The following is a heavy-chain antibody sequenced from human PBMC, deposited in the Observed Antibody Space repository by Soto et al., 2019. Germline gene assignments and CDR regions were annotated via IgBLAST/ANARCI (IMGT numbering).Heavy chain of an antibody. J-gene: IGHJ4*02. Sequence: QVQLVESGGGVVQPGRSLRLSCAASGFTFSSYAMHWVRQAPGKGLEWVAVISYAGSNKYYADSVKGRFTIARDNSKNTLYLQMNSLRAEDTAVYYCARDNEPHYDILTGYYSGIDYWGQGTLVTVSS. V-gene: IGHV3-30-3*01. CDR3: ARDNEPHYDILTGYYSGIDY. D-gene: IGHD3-9*01. CDR1: GFTFSSYA. CDR2: ISYAGSNK.